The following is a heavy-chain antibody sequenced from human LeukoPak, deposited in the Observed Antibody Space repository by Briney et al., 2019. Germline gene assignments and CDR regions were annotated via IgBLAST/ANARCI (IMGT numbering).Heavy chain of an antibody. Sequence: HGESLTISCKGSGYSFTSYWISCVRQIPGKGLEWMWRIDPSDSYTNYSPSYQGHVTLSANNSLRTAYLQWSRLKASDTAMYYCARHLYSSSPIDYWGQGTLVTVSS. CDR2: IDPSDSYT. J-gene: IGHJ4*02. CDR1: GYSFTSYW. V-gene: IGHV5-10-1*01. CDR3: ARHLYSSSPIDY. D-gene: IGHD6-13*01.